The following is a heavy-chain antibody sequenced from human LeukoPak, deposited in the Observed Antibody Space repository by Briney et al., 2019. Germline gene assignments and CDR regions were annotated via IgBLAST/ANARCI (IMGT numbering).Heavy chain of an antibody. CDR2: MYFNRGAT. Sequence: GASVKVSCKASGFTFRDYYVQWVRQVPGQGLEWVGWMYFNRGATRYAPKFQGRVTLTGDTSINTVYMELVSLGSDDTAMYYCAREGSSASGQDWYAFDIWGQATMVTVSS. CDR1: GFTFRDYY. CDR3: AREGSSASGQDWYAFDI. V-gene: IGHV1-2*02. D-gene: IGHD5-12*01. J-gene: IGHJ3*02.